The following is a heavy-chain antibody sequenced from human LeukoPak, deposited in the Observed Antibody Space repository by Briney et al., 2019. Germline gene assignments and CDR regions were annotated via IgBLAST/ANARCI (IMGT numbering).Heavy chain of an antibody. Sequence: PSETLSLTCTVSGGSISSYYWSWIRQPPGKGLEWIGYIYYSGSTNYNPSLKSRVTISVDTSKNQFSLKLSSVTAADTAVYYCARSMRYFDWRYFDYWGQGTLVTVPS. CDR1: GGSISSYY. CDR3: ARSMRYFDWRYFDY. J-gene: IGHJ4*02. D-gene: IGHD3-9*01. CDR2: IYYSGST. V-gene: IGHV4-59*01.